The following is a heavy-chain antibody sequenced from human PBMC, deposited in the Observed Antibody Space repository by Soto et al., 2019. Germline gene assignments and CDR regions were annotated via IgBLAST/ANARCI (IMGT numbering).Heavy chain of an antibody. V-gene: IGHV1-46*01. CDR3: ARDPYCSGGSCYSDFDY. Sequence: ASVKVSCKASGYTFTSYYMHWVRQAPGQGLEWMGIINANSGSTNYAQKFQGRVTMTTDTSTSTAYMELRSLRSDDTAVYYCARDPYCSGGSCYSDFDYWGQGTLVTVSS. D-gene: IGHD2-15*01. CDR1: GYTFTSYY. J-gene: IGHJ4*02. CDR2: INANSGST.